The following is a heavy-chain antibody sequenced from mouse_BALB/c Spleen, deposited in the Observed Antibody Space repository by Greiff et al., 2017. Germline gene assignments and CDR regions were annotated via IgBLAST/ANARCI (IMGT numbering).Heavy chain of an antibody. V-gene: IGHV1-20*02. J-gene: IGHJ4*01. CDR1: GYSFTGYF. CDR2: INPYNGDT. Sequence: EVMLVESGPELVKPGASVKISCKASGYSFTGYFMNWVMQSHGKSLEWIGRINPYNGDTFYNQKFKGKATLTVDKSSSTAHMELRSLASEDSAVYYCARGGGYYAMDYWGQGTSVTVSS. CDR3: ARGGGYYAMDY.